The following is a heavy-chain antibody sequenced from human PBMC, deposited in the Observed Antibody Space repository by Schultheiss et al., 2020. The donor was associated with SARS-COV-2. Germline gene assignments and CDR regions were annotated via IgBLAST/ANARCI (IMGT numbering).Heavy chain of an antibody. Sequence: SDTLSLTCNVSGGSIRHGGYYWSWIRQHSGKGLEWIGYIYFSGSIYYNPSLKSRLTMSLDTSKNQFSLKLSSVTAADTAVYYCARDQTIFAHLWFDPWGQGTQVTVAS. CDR3: ARDQTIFAHLWFDP. V-gene: IGHV4-31*03. CDR1: GGSIRHGGYY. D-gene: IGHD3-3*01. J-gene: IGHJ5*02. CDR2: IYFSGSI.